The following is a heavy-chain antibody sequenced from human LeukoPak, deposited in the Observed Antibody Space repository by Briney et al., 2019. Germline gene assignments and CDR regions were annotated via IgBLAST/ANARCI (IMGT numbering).Heavy chain of an antibody. CDR2: INHSGST. CDR3: ATGKYYYDSSGSKRGSYFDY. Sequence: SETLNLSCAVSGGSFSGYYWSWVRQPPGKGLEWIGEINHSGSTNDNPSLKSRVTISVNTTKNHFSLKLSSVTAADTAVYYCATGKYYYDSSGSKRGSYFDYWGQGTLVTVSS. D-gene: IGHD3-22*01. CDR1: GGSFSGYY. J-gene: IGHJ4*02. V-gene: IGHV4-34*01.